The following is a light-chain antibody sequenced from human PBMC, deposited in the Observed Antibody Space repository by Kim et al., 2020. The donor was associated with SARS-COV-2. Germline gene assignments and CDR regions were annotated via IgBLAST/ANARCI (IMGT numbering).Light chain of an antibody. J-gene: IGKJ3*01. V-gene: IGKV1-12*01. CDR3: QQSYITPFT. CDR2: AAS. Sequence: DIQMTQSPSSVSASVGDRVTITCRASQGLSSWLAWYQQKPGKAPKLLIYAASTLQGGVPSRFSGSGSETDFTLTISSLQPEDFATYFCQQSYITPFTFGPGTKVDIK. CDR1: QGLSSW.